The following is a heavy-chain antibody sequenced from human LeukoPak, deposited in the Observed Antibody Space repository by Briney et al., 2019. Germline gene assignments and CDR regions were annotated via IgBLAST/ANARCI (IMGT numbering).Heavy chain of an antibody. Sequence: GRSLRLSCAASGFTFHDYAMHWVRQAPGKGLEWVSGISWNSGSIGYADSVKGRFTISRDNSKNTLYLQMNSLRAEDTAVYYCAKGGGAAATHLLDYWGQGTLVTVSS. CDR1: GFTFHDYA. CDR2: ISWNSGSI. CDR3: AKGGGAAATHLLDY. D-gene: IGHD6-13*01. J-gene: IGHJ4*02. V-gene: IGHV3-9*01.